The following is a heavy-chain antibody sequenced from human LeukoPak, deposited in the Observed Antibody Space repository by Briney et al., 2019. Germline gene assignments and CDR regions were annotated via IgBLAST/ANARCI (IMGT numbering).Heavy chain of an antibody. CDR1: GGSISSYY. CDR3: ARDRDSSWSYNWFDP. D-gene: IGHD6-13*01. V-gene: IGHV4-4*07. Sequence: PSETLSLTCTVPGGSISSYYWSWIRQPAGKGLEWIGRIYTSGSTNYNPSLKSRVTMSVDTSKNQFSLRLRSVTAADTAVYYCARDRDSSWSYNWFDPWGQGTLVTVSS. CDR2: IYTSGST. J-gene: IGHJ5*02.